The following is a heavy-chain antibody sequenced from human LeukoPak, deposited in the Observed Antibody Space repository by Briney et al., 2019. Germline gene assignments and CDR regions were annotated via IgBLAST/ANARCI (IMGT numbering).Heavy chain of an antibody. CDR3: ARAYRHCSGGSCYFPLCDY. CDR1: GGSLSSYY. J-gene: IGHJ4*02. D-gene: IGHD2-15*01. CDR2: IYYSGST. Sequence: SETLSLTSTVSGGSLSSYYWSWLRHPPGKGLEWIGYIYYSGSTNYTPSLKSRVTISVDTSKNQFSLKLSSVTAADTAVYYCARAYRHCSGGSCYFPLCDYWGQGTLVTVSS. V-gene: IGHV4-59*12.